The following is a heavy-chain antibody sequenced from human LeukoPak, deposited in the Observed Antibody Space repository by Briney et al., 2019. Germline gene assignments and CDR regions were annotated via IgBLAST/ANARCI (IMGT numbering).Heavy chain of an antibody. Sequence: ASVKVSCKASGYTFTSYYMHWVRQAPGQGLEWMGLINHSGGSASYTQKFQGRVTMTEDTSTETAYMELSSLRSEDTAVYYCATDDGSGTWELTSFDYWGQGTLVTVSS. CDR3: ATDDGSGTWELTSFDY. D-gene: IGHD1-7*01. V-gene: IGHV1-46*01. CDR1: GYTFTSYY. J-gene: IGHJ4*02. CDR2: INHSGGSA.